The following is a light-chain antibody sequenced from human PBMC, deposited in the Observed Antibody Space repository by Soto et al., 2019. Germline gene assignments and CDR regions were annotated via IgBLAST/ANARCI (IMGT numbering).Light chain of an antibody. V-gene: IGKV3-11*01. CDR1: QSVSSY. CDR3: QQRSNWPPCT. Sequence: EIVLTQSPATLSLSPGERATLSCRASQSVSSYLAWYQQNPGQAPRLLIYDASNRATGIPARFSGSGSGTDFTLTSSSLEPEDCAVYYGQQRSNWPPCTFGPGTKVDIK. CDR2: DAS. J-gene: IGKJ3*01.